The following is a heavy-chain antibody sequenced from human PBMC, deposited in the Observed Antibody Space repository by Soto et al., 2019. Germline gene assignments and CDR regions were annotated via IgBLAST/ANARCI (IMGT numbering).Heavy chain of an antibody. CDR2: IYTSGST. CDR1: GGSISSYY. V-gene: IGHV4-4*07. CDR3: ARAQIVERYFDYYYYGMDV. D-gene: IGHD3-9*01. J-gene: IGHJ6*02. Sequence: SETLSLTCTVSGGSISSYYWSWIRQPAGKGLEWIGRIYTSGSTNYNPSLKSRVTMSVDTSKNQFSLKLSSVTAADTAVYYCARAQIVERYFDYYYYGMDVWGQGTTVTVSS.